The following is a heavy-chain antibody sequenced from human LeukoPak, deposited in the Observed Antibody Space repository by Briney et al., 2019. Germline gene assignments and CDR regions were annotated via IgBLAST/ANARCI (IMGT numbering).Heavy chain of an antibody. D-gene: IGHD2-15*01. V-gene: IGHV4-38-2*01. CDR1: GYSISSGYY. CDR3: ARLSRILEENFDY. J-gene: IGHJ4*02. Sequence: KPSETLSLTCAVSGYSISSGYYWGWIRQPPGKGLEWIGSIYYSGSTYYNPSLKSRVTISVDTSKNQFSLKLSSVTAADMAVYYCARLSRILEENFDYWGQGTLVTVSS. CDR2: IYYSGST.